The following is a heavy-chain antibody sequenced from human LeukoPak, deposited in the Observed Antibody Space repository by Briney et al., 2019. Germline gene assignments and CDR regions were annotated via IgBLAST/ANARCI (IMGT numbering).Heavy chain of an antibody. J-gene: IGHJ4*01. V-gene: IGHV3-7*01. CDR1: GFTFTNNF. CDR2: IKQDGSET. Sequence: GGSLRLSCAASGFTFTNNFMSWVRQVPGKGLEWVANIKQDGSETIYADSVRGRFTIFRDNAKDSVYLQMNSLRAEDSATYYCVREGFYFFDFWGQGTLVTVSS. CDR3: VREGFYFFDF.